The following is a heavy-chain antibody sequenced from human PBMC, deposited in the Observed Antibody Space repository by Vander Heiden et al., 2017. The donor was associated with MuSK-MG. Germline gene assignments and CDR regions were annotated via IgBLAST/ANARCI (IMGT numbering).Heavy chain of an antibody. V-gene: IGHV1-58*01. CDR2: IVVGSGNT. J-gene: IGHJ1*01. D-gene: IGHD2-15*01. CDR3: AADPTYCSGGSCYSEYFQH. Sequence: QMQLVQSGPEVKKPGTSVKVSCKASGFTFTSSAVQWVRQARGQRLEWIGWIVVGSGNTNYAQKFQERVTITRDMSTSTAYMELSSLRSEDTAVYYCAADPTYCSGGSCYSEYFQHWGQGTLVTVSS. CDR1: GFTFTSSA.